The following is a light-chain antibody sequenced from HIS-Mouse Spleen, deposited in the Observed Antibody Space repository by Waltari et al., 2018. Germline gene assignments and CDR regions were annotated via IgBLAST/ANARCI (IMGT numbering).Light chain of an antibody. CDR1: ALPKQY. CDR2: KDS. J-gene: IGLJ2*01. V-gene: IGLV3-25*03. Sequence: SYELTQPPSVSVSPGQTARITCSGDALPKQYAYWYQQKPGQAPVLVIYKDSERPSGIPERFSGSSSGTKVTLTISGVQAEDEADYYCQSADSSGTYSVVFGGGTKLTVL. CDR3: QSADSSGTYSVV.